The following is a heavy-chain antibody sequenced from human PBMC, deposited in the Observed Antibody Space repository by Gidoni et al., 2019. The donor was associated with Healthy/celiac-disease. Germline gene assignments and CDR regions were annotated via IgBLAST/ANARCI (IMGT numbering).Heavy chain of an antibody. Sequence: QVHLQDSGPGLVKPSETLSLTCTVSGGSISSYYWSWIRQPPGKGLEWIGYIYYSGSTNYNPSLKSRVTISVDTSKNQFSLKLSSVTAADTAVYYCARFSGAGDVDYWGQGTLVTVSS. CDR1: GGSISSYY. CDR3: ARFSGAGDVDY. V-gene: IGHV4-59*01. CDR2: IYYSGST. J-gene: IGHJ4*02. D-gene: IGHD1-1*01.